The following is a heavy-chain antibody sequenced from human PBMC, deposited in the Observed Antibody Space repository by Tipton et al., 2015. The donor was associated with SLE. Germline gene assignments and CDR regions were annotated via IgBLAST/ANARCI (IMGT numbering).Heavy chain of an antibody. V-gene: IGHV4-34*01. CDR2: INHSGST. CDR3: ASIAARLVRYYFDY. CDR1: GGSFSGYY. J-gene: IGHJ4*02. Sequence: TLSLTCAVYGGSFSGYYWSWIRQPPGKGLEWIGEINHSGSTNYNPSLKSRVTISVDTSKNQFSLKLSSVTAADTAVYYCASIAARLVRYYFDYWGQGTLVTVSS. D-gene: IGHD6-6*01.